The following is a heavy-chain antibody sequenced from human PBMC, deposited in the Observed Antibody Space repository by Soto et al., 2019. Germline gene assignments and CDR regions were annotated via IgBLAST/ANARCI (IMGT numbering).Heavy chain of an antibody. V-gene: IGHV1-69*02. J-gene: IGHJ4*02. CDR3: ATSYGSGSAHFDS. CDR2: IIPMLGMS. D-gene: IGHD3-10*01. CDR1: GDTFSRFT. Sequence: QVQLVQSGAEVTKPGSSVTVSCTASGDTFSRFTLSWVRQAPGQGLEWMGRIIPMLGMSNSALKFQGRVTLTXDXATNKVYMHLNSLRSDDTAVYYCATSYGSGSAHFDSWGQGTLVTVSS.